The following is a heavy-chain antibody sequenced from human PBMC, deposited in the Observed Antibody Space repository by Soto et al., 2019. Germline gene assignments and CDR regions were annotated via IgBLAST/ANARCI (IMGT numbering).Heavy chain of an antibody. J-gene: IGHJ6*02. V-gene: IGHV4-34*01. CDR2: INHSGST. Sequence: SETLSLTCAVYGGSFSGYYWSWIRQPPGKGLEWIGEINHSGSTNYNPSLKSRVTISVDTSKNQFSLKLSSVTAADTAVYYCARVPYYYYCGMDVWGQGTTVTVSS. CDR3: ARVPYYYYCGMDV. CDR1: GGSFSGYY.